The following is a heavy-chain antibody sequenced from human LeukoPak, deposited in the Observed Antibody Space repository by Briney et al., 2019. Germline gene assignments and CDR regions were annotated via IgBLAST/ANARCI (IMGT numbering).Heavy chain of an antibody. CDR3: ARNSSYYNTGGFDY. Sequence: SETLTLTCTVSGASIRGSSYYWAWIRQTPGKGLGWIGSIYYSGSTHYTPSLKSRLTMSVDTSKNQFSLRVSSVTAADTAVYYCARNSSYYNTGGFDYWGQGILVTVSS. CDR2: IYYSGST. D-gene: IGHD3-10*01. V-gene: IGHV4-39*01. J-gene: IGHJ4*02. CDR1: GASIRGSSYY.